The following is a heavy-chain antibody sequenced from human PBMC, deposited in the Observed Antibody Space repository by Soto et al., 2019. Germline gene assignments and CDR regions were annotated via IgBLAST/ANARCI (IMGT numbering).Heavy chain of an antibody. Sequence: ASVKVSCKASGGTFSSYAISWVRQAPGQGLEWMGGIIPIFGTANYAQKFQGRVTITADESTSTAYMELSSLRSEDTAVYYCARDIVVRGVITSYFDYWGQGTLVTVSS. D-gene: IGHD3-10*01. CDR2: IIPIFGTA. J-gene: IGHJ4*02. V-gene: IGHV1-69*13. CDR3: ARDIVVRGVITSYFDY. CDR1: GGTFSSYA.